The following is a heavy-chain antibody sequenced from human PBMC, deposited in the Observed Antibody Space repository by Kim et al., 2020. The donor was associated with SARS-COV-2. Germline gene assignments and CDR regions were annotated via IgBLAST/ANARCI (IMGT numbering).Heavy chain of an antibody. CDR2: IYPGDSDT. D-gene: IGHD2-2*02. J-gene: IGHJ4*02. CDR1: GYRFTSYW. Sequence: GESLKISFKGSGYRFTSYWIGWVRQMPGKGLEWMGIIYPGDSDTRYSPSFQGQVTISADKSISTAYLQWSSLKASDTAMYYCARRGYCSSISCYNFDSWGQGTLVTVSS. V-gene: IGHV5-51*01. CDR3: ARRGYCSSISCYNFDS.